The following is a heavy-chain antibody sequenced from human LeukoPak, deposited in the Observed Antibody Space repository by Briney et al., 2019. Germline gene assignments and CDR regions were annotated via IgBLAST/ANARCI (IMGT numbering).Heavy chain of an antibody. D-gene: IGHD3-3*01. CDR3: ARGDFWSGYPFDY. CDR1: GGSFSGYY. V-gene: IGHV4-34*01. Sequence: PSETLSLTCAVDGGSFSGYYWSWIRQPPGKGLEWIGEINHSGSPNYNPSLKSRVTIPVDTSKNQFSLKLSSVTAPTTAVYYCARGDFWSGYPFDYWGQGTLVPVSS. J-gene: IGHJ4*02. CDR2: INHSGSP.